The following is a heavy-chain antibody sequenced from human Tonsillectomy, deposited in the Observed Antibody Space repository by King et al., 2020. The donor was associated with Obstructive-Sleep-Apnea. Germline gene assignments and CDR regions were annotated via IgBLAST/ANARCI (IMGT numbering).Heavy chain of an antibody. V-gene: IGHV4-31*03. CDR3: ARDSPLLGFGLDYYYGMDV. D-gene: IGHD3-10*01. J-gene: IGHJ6*02. CDR2: IYYSGST. CDR1: GGSISSGGYY. Sequence: QLQESGPGLVKPSQTLSLTCTVSGGSISSGGYYWSWIRQHPGKGLEWIGYIYYSGSTYYNPSLKSRVTISVDTSKNQFSLKLSSVTAADTAVYSCARDSPLLGFGLDYYYGMDVWGQGTTVTVSS.